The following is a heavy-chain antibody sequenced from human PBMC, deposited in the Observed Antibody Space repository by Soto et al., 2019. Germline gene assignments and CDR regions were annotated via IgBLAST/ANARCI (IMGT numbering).Heavy chain of an antibody. Sequence: QLQLQESGPGLVKPSETLSLTCTVSGGSISSSSYYWGWIRQPPGKGLEWIGSIYYSGSTYYTPSLKSRVTISVDTSKNQFSLKLSSVTAADTAVYYCARQPYCSSTSCYRFSNWFDPWGQGTLVTVSS. CDR1: GGSISSSSYY. J-gene: IGHJ5*02. D-gene: IGHD2-2*01. CDR3: ARQPYCSSTSCYRFSNWFDP. V-gene: IGHV4-39*01. CDR2: IYYSGST.